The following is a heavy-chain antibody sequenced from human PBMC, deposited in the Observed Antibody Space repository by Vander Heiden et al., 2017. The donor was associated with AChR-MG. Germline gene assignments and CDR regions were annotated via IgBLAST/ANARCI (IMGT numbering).Heavy chain of an antibody. V-gene: IGHV3-66*01. CDR3: ARGTTVTFSDY. CDR1: GFTVSSNY. D-gene: IGHD4-17*01. J-gene: IGHJ4*02. CDR2: IYSGGST. Sequence: EVQLVESGGGLVQPGGSLRLSCPASGFTVSSNYMTWVRQAPGKGLEWVSVIYSGGSTYYADSVKGRFTISRDNSKNTLYLQMNSLRAEDTAVYYCARGTTVTFSDYWGQGTLVTVSS.